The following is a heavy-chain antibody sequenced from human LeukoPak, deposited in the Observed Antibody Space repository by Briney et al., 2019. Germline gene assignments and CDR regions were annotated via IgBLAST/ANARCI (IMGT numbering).Heavy chain of an antibody. D-gene: IGHD1-26*01. CDR2: IIPIFGTA. J-gene: IGHJ4*02. Sequence: ASVKVSCKASGGTFSSYAISWVRQAPGQGLEWMGGIIPIFGTANYAQKFQGRVTITADESTSTAYMELSGLRSEDTAVYYCARSKPVGATSFDYWGQGTLVTVSS. CDR3: ARSKPVGATSFDY. CDR1: GGTFSSYA. V-gene: IGHV1-69*13.